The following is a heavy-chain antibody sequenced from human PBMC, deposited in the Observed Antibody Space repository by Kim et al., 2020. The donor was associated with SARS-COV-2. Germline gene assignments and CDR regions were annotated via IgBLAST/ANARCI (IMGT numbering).Heavy chain of an antibody. CDR3: ARMVAAADYWYFDL. CDR1: GGSFSGYY. Sequence: SETLSLTCAVYGGSFSGYYWSWIRQPPGKGLEWIGEINHSGSTNYNPSLKSRVTISVDTSKNQFSLKLSSVTAADTAVYYCARMVAAADYWYFDLWGRGTLVTVSS. CDR2: INHSGST. J-gene: IGHJ2*01. V-gene: IGHV4-34*01. D-gene: IGHD6-13*01.